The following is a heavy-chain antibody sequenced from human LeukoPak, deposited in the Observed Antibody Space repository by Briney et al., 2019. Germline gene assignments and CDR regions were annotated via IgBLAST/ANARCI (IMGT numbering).Heavy chain of an antibody. CDR1: GYTFTGYY. CDR2: INPNSGGT. CDR3: ARDREVTAPQYYFDY. D-gene: IGHD2-21*02. V-gene: IGHV1-2*06. J-gene: IGHJ4*02. Sequence: ASVKVSCKASGYTFTGYYMHWVRQAPGQGLEWMGRINPNSGGTNYAQKFQGRVTMTRDTSISTAYMELSRLRSDDTAVYYRARDREVTAPQYYFDYWGQGTLVTVSS.